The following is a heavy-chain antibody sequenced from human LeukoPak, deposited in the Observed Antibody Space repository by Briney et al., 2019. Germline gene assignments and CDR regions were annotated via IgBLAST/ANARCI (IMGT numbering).Heavy chain of an antibody. CDR2: MNPNSGNT. Sequence: ASVKVSCKASGYSFTSYDINWVRQATGQGLEWMGWMNPNSGNTGYAQKFQGRVTMTRNTSISTAYMELSSLRSEDTAVYYCARGRIAVAGTLVYWGQGTLVTVSS. D-gene: IGHD6-19*01. CDR3: ARGRIAVAGTLVY. V-gene: IGHV1-8*01. J-gene: IGHJ4*02. CDR1: GYSFTSYD.